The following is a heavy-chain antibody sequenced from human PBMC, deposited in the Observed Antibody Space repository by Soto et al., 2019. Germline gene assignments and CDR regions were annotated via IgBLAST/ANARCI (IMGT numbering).Heavy chain of an antibody. Sequence: LSLTCAVSDGSVTSGGYSWNWIRQPPGKGLEWIGYIYHSGSTYYNPSLKSRVTMSVDTSKNQFSLKLSSVTAADTAVYYCARVLDYSPVTTNIVSSWFIPSGQGILVT. D-gene: IGHD4-4*01. J-gene: IGHJ5*02. CDR2: IYHSGST. V-gene: IGHV4-30-2*01. CDR3: ARVLDYSPVTTNIVSSWFIP. CDR1: DGSVTSGGYS.